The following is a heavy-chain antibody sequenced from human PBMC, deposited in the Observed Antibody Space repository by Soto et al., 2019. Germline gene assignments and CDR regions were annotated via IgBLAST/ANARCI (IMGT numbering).Heavy chain of an antibody. Sequence: PGGSLRLSCAASGFTFSSYAMHWVRQAPGKGLEWVAVISYDGSNKYYADSVKGRFTISRDNSKNTLYLQMNSLRAEDTAVYYCSRGLGRRTAPAGMDVWGQGTTVTVSS. CDR2: ISYDGSNK. CDR3: SRGLGRRTAPAGMDV. CDR1: GFTFSSYA. D-gene: IGHD3-16*01. V-gene: IGHV3-30-3*01. J-gene: IGHJ6*02.